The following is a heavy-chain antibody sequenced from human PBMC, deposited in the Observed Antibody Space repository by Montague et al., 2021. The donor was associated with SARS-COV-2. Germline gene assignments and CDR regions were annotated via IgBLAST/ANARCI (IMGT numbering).Heavy chain of an antibody. D-gene: IGHD3-3*01. Sequence: SETLSLTCAVYGGSFSVYYWSWIRQPPGKGLEWIGEINHSGSTNYNPSLKSRVTISVDTSKNQVSLKLSSVTAADTAVYYCARHSGRDTIFGVVIIFDAFDIWGQGTMVTVSS. CDR3: ARHSGRDTIFGVVIIFDAFDI. V-gene: IGHV4-34*01. CDR1: GGSFSVYY. CDR2: INHSGST. J-gene: IGHJ3*02.